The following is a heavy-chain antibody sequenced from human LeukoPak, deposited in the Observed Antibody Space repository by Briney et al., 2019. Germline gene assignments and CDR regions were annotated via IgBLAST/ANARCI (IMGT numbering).Heavy chain of an antibody. Sequence: SVKVPCKASGGTFSSYAISWVRQAPGQGLEWMGGTIPIFGTANYAQKFQGRVTITADESTSTAYMELSSLRSEDTAVYYCARGKYCSSTSCYEGFDPWGQGTLVTVSS. CDR3: ARGKYCSSTSCYEGFDP. D-gene: IGHD2-2*01. V-gene: IGHV1-69*01. CDR2: TIPIFGTA. CDR1: GGTFSSYA. J-gene: IGHJ5*02.